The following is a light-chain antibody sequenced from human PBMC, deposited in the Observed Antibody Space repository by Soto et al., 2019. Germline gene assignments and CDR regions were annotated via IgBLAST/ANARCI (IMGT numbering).Light chain of an antibody. CDR3: QSYDSSLSGYV. J-gene: IGLJ1*01. CDR2: DVS. V-gene: IGLV2-14*01. Sequence: QSVLTQPASVSGSPGQSITISCPGTSSDIGGYNYVSWYQQHPGKAPKLMIYDVSNRPSGVSNRFSGSKSGTSASLAITGLQAEDEADYYCQSYDSSLSGYVFGTGTKVTVL. CDR1: SSDIGGYNY.